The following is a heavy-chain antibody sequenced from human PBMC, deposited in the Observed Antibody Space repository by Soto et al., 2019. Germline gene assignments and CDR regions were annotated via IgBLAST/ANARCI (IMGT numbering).Heavy chain of an antibody. V-gene: IGHV3-48*01. Sequence: EVQLVESGGGLVQPGGSLRLSCAASGFTFSSYSMNWVRQAPGKGLEWVSYISSSSSTIYYADSVKGRFTISRDNAKNSLYLQMNRLRAEDTAVYYCARHPERIAEIGWFDPWDQGTLVTVSS. CDR1: GFTFSSYS. CDR2: ISSSSSTI. CDR3: ARHPERIAEIGWFDP. J-gene: IGHJ5*02. D-gene: IGHD6-13*01.